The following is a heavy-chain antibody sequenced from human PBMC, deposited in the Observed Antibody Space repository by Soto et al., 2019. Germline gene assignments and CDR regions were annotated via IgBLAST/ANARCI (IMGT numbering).Heavy chain of an antibody. V-gene: IGHV3-23*01. J-gene: IGHJ4*02. D-gene: IGHD4-4*01. CDR2: ISGSGGST. CDR3: AKSDSNYVIATSDY. Sequence: HPGGSLRLSCAASGFTFSSYAMSWVRQAPGKGLEWVSAISGSGGSTYYADSVKGRFTISRDNSKNTLYLQMNSLRAEDTAVYYCAKSDSNYVIATSDYWGQGTLVTVSS. CDR1: GFTFSSYA.